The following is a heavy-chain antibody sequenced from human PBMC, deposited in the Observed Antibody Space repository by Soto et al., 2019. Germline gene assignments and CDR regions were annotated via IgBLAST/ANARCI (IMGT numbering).Heavy chain of an antibody. J-gene: IGHJ4*02. CDR2: IYFTGTT. Sequence: PSETLSLTCPVFVHSLGSGGYYWSWMGQHPGKGLGWVGYIYFTGTTLYNPSLKSLLAISVDTSKNQFSLKLSSVTAADTAVYYCDRDWGSSVEPNWGEG. CDR1: VHSLGSGGYY. D-gene: IGHD3-16*01. CDR3: DRDWGSSVEPN. V-gene: IGHV4-31*01.